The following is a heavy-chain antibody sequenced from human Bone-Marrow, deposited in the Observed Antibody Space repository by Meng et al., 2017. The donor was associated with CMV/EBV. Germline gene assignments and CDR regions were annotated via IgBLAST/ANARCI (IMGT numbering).Heavy chain of an antibody. Sequence: GESLKISCAASGFIFSSYEMNWVRQAPGKGPEWVAHISDSGNTIYYADSVKGRFTISRDNSKNTLYLQMNSLRAEDTAVYYCAKDGRVFVKDWGQGTLVTVSS. CDR2: ISDSGNTI. CDR3: AKDGRVFVKD. V-gene: IGHV3-48*03. CDR1: GFIFSSYE. J-gene: IGHJ4*02. D-gene: IGHD3-16*02.